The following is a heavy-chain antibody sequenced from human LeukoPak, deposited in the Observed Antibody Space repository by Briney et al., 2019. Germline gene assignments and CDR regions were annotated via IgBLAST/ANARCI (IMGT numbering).Heavy chain of an antibody. CDR1: GYTFTSYD. CDR3: ARDSGSGSSVWFDP. Sequence: ASVKVSCKASGYTFTSYDINWVRQATGQGLEWMGWINPNSGGTNYAQKFQGRVTMTRDTSISTAYMELSRLRSDDTAVYYCARDSGSGSSVWFDPWGQGTLVTVSS. CDR2: INPNSGGT. J-gene: IGHJ5*02. D-gene: IGHD3-10*01. V-gene: IGHV1-2*02.